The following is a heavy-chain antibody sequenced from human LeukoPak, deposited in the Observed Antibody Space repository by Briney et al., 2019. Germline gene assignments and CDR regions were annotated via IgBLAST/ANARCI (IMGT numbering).Heavy chain of an antibody. CDR3: ARVVAGTWGVFDY. V-gene: IGHV3-7*03. CDR2: IKQDGSEK. D-gene: IGHD6-19*01. CDR1: GLTLSTSW. Sequence: PGGSLRLSCAASGLTLSTSWMNWVRQAPGKGLEWVANIKQDGSEKNYVDSVKGRFTISRDNTKNSLYLQMNSLRAEDTAVYYCARVVAGTWGVFDYWGQGTLVTVSS. J-gene: IGHJ4*02.